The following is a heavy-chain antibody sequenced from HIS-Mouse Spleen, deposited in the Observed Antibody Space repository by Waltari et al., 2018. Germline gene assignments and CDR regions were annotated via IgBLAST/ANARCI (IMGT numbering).Heavy chain of an antibody. J-gene: IGHJ4*02. V-gene: IGHV3-73*01. CDR3: TRHLESTREYSSSWWFDY. Sequence: EVQLVESGGGLVQPGGSLKLSCAASGFTFSGSAMHWVRQASGKGLGWVGGSKTTGKNYTTAYSAAVKGRCRISRDESKNTEYLQMNRLKTKDTAVYYCTRHLESTREYSSSWWFDYWGQGTLVTVSS. CDR1: GFTFSGSA. D-gene: IGHD6-6*01. CDR2: SKTTGKNYTT.